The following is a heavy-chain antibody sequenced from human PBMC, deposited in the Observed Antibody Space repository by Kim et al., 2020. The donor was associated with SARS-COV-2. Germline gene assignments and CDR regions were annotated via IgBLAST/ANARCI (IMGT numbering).Heavy chain of an antibody. CDR1: GFTFSSYG. CDR3: ARGRRGSGGLQLWLFY. D-gene: IGHD5-18*01. V-gene: IGHV3-33*01. Sequence: GGSLRLSCAASGFTFSSYGMHWVRQAPGKGLEWVAVIWYDGSNKYYADSVKGRFTISRDNSKNTLYLQMNSLRAEDTAVYYCARGRRGSGGLQLWLFYWGQGTLVTVSS. J-gene: IGHJ4*02. CDR2: IWYDGSNK.